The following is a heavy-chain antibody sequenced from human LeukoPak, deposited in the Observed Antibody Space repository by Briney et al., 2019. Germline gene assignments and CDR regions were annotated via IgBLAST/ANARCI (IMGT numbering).Heavy chain of an antibody. CDR3: AREGYYDSSWYFDL. V-gene: IGHV4-34*01. J-gene: IGHJ2*01. D-gene: IGHD3-22*01. CDR1: GGSFSGYY. Sequence: SETLSLTCAVYGGSFSGYYWSWVRQPPGKGLGWVGEINHSGSTNYIPSLKSRVTISVDTSKNQFSLKLSAVTAADTAVYYCAREGYYDSSWYFDLWGRGTLVTVSS. CDR2: INHSGST.